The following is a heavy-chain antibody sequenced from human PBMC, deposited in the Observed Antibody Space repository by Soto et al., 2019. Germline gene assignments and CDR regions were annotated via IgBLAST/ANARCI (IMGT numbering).Heavy chain of an antibody. J-gene: IGHJ4*02. D-gene: IGHD6-6*01. CDR3: ARGGKYSSSSEFDY. Sequence: ASVKVSCKASGYTFTGYYMHWVRQAPGQGLEWMGWINPNSGGTNYAQKFQGWVTMTRDTSISTAYMELSRPRSDDTAVYYCARGGKYSSSSEFDYWGQGTLVTVSS. CDR1: GYTFTGYY. CDR2: INPNSGGT. V-gene: IGHV1-2*04.